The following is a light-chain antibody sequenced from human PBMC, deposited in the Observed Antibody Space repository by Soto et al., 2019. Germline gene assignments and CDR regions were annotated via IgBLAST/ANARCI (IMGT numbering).Light chain of an antibody. Sequence: QSALTQPASVSGSPGQSITISCTGTSSDVGGYNYVSWYQQHPGKAPRLMIYEVSNLPSGVSNRFSGSKSGNTASLTISGLQAEDEADYYCSAYTSSSTPCGFGTGTKLTVL. CDR1: SSDVGGYNY. V-gene: IGLV2-14*01. J-gene: IGLJ1*01. CDR3: SAYTSSSTPCG. CDR2: EVS.